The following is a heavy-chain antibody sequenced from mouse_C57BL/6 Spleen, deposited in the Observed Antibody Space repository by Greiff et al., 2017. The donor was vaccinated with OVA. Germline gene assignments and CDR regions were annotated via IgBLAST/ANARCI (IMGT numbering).Heavy chain of an antibody. CDR1: GFSLTSYG. J-gene: IGHJ1*03. CDR3: ARRPTGTSWYFDV. D-gene: IGHD4-1*02. CDR2: IWSGGST. V-gene: IGHV2-2*01. Sequence: VQLQQSGPGLVQPSQSLSITCTVSGFSLTSYGVHWVRQSPGKGLEWLGVIWSGGSTDYNAAFISRLSISKDNSKSQVFFKMNSLQADDTAIYYCARRPTGTSWYFDVWGTGTTVTVSS.